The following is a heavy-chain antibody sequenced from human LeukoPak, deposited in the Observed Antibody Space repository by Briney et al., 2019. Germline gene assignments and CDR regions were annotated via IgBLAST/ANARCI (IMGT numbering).Heavy chain of an antibody. CDR1: GFNFNSYT. Sequence: GGSLRLSCAASGFNFNSYTMNWVRQAPGKGLQWVANILASGSPTYADSVKGRFIISRANSKTAVYLQMTGLRVEDTAIYYCAKDLRPDGVDNFDHWGQGILVTVSS. V-gene: IGHV3-23*01. D-gene: IGHD2-8*01. J-gene: IGHJ4*02. CDR3: AKDLRPDGVDNFDH. CDR2: ILASGSPT.